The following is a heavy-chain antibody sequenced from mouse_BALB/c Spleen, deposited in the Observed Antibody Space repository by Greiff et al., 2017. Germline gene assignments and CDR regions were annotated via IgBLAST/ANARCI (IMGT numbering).Heavy chain of an antibody. D-gene: IGHD3-3*01. J-gene: IGHJ3*01. Sequence: EVQRVESGGGLVKPGGSLKLSCAASGFTFSSYAMSWVRQTPEKRLEWVASISSGGSTYYPDSVKGRFTISRDNARNILYLQMSSLRSEDTAMYYCARGRGTSFAYWGQGTLVTVSA. V-gene: IGHV5-6-5*01. CDR2: ISSGGST. CDR1: GFTFSSYA. CDR3: ARGRGTSFAY.